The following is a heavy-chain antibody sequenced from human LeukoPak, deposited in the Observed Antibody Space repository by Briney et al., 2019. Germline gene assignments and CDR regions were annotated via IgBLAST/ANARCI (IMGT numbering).Heavy chain of an antibody. CDR3: ARSSTWFRPNDY. CDR2: IYYSGST. Sequence: SETLSLTCTVSGGSISTYYWSWIRQPPGKGLEWIGYIYYSGSTTYSPPLKSRVTISVDTSKNQFSLKLTSVTAADTAVYYCARSSTWFRPNDYWGQGTLVTVSS. J-gene: IGHJ4*02. D-gene: IGHD6-13*01. CDR1: GGSISTYY. V-gene: IGHV4-59*01.